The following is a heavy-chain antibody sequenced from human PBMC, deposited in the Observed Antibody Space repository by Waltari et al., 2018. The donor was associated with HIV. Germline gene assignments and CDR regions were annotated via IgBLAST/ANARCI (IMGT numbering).Heavy chain of an antibody. CDR3: ARVGCSSASCYNGWVDP. Sequence: QVQLVQSGAEVKKPGASVKVSCKASGYTFTSYVISWVRQAPGQGLEWKGWTSASERITKYAQKFKCRGTRTPDTSTSTACMELRSLRSDDAAGYYGARVGCSSASCYNGWVDPWGQGTLVTVSS. CDR1: GYTFTSYV. V-gene: IGHV1-18*01. D-gene: IGHD2-2*02. J-gene: IGHJ5*02. CDR2: TSASERIT.